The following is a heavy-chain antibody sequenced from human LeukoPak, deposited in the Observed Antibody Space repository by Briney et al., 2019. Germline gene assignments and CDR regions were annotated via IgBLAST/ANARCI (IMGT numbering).Heavy chain of an antibody. J-gene: IGHJ4*02. Sequence: GGSLRLSCAASGFTFDDYAMHWVRQAPGKGLEWVSGISWNSGNIGYADSVKGRFTISRDNAKNSLYLQMNSLRAEDTALYYCAKDLGEQWLVHGIDYWGQGTLVTVSS. D-gene: IGHD6-19*01. V-gene: IGHV3-9*01. CDR2: ISWNSGNI. CDR3: AKDLGEQWLVHGIDY. CDR1: GFTFDDYA.